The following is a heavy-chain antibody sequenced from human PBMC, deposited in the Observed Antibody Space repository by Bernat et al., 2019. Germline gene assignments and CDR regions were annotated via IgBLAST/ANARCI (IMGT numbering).Heavy chain of an antibody. D-gene: IGHD2-15*01. CDR1: GFTFSSYA. V-gene: IGHV3-30-3*01. CDR2: ISYDGSKK. CDR3: ARDAVVETPDYYYYGMDV. J-gene: IGHJ6*02. Sequence: QVQLVESGGGVVQPGRSLRLSCAASGFTFSSYAMHWVRQAPGKGLEWVAVISYDGSKKYYADSVKCRFTISRDNSKNTLYLQMNSLRAEDTAVYYCARDAVVETPDYYYYGMDVWGQGTMVTVSS.